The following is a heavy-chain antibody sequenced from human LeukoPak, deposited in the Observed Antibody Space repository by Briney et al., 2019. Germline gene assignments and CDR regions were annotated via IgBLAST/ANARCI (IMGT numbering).Heavy chain of an antibody. CDR1: GVSISSGAYY. CDR3: ATYYGSGIRA. Sequence: SETLSPTCTVSGVSISSGAYYWTWIRQPAGEGLEWIGRIYTSGSPNYNPSLKSRVTISVDTSKNQFSLKLSSVTAADTAVYFCATYYGSGIRAWGQGTLVTVSS. V-gene: IGHV4-61*02. D-gene: IGHD3-10*01. J-gene: IGHJ4*02. CDR2: IYTSGSP.